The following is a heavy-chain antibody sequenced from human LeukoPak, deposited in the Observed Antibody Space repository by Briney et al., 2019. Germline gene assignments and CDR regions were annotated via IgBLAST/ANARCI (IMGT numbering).Heavy chain of an antibody. CDR1: GGSISSSSYY. V-gene: IGHV4-39*01. Sequence: SETLSLTCTVSGGSISSSSYYWGWIRQPPGKGLEWIGSIYYSGSTYYNPSLKSRVTISVDTSRNQFSLKLSSVTAANTAVHFCGSWGVGDIVVGPAATDAFDIWGQGTMVTVSS. J-gene: IGHJ3*02. D-gene: IGHD2-2*01. CDR3: GSWGVGDIVVGPAATDAFDI. CDR2: IYYSGST.